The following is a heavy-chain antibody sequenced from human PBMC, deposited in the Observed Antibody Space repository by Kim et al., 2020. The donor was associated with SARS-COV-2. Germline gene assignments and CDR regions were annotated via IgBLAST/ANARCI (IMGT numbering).Heavy chain of an antibody. CDR2: IYYSGST. CDR3: AGHCSGGSCYHYYYYYGMDV. J-gene: IGHJ6*02. Sequence: SETLSLTCTVSGGSISSYYWSWIRQPPGKGLEWIGYIYYSGSTNYNPSLKSRVTISVDTSKNQFSLKLSSVTAADTAVYYCAGHCSGGSCYHYYYYYGMDVWGQATTVTVSS. CDR1: GGSISSYY. V-gene: IGHV4-59*08. D-gene: IGHD2-15*01.